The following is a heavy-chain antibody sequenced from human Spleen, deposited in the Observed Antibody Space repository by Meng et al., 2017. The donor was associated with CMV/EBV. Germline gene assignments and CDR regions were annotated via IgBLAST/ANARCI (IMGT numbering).Heavy chain of an antibody. CDR1: GFTFSSYW. V-gene: IGHV3-7*01. D-gene: IGHD2-2*02. Sequence: GGSLRLSCIASGFTFSSYWMSRVRQAPGKWLEWVANIKQDGTETNYVDSRKGRLTISRDNAKSSLYLQMSSLRAEDTAIYYCARDQETVGFCDTTVCYNFYYGMDVWGQGTTVTVSS. J-gene: IGHJ6*02. CDR3: ARDQETVGFCDTTVCYNFYYGMDV. CDR2: IKQDGTET.